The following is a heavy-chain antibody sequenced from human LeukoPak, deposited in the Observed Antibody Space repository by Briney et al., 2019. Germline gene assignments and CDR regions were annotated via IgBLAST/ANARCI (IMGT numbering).Heavy chain of an antibody. CDR1: GFTFDSYA. D-gene: IGHD2-2*02. V-gene: IGHV3-23*01. CDR2: ISGSGGST. CDR3: AKVIYGLPGDAFDI. Sequence: PGGSLRLSCAASGFTFDSYAMSWVRRAPGKGREWVSVISGSGGSTYYADSVKGRSTISRDNPKNTLYLQMNSLRAEDTAVYYCAKVIYGLPGDAFDIWGQGTMVTVSS. J-gene: IGHJ3*02.